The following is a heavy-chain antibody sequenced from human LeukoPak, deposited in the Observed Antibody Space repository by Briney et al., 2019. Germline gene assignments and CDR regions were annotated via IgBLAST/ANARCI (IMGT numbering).Heavy chain of an antibody. CDR2: ISGSGGHT. Sequence: GGSLRLSCVASGFTFSSYAVSWVRQAPGKGLEWVSSISGSGGHTYYVDSVKGRFTIPRDNSKNTLYLQMNSLRAEDTAVYYCAEDLSSSHVSEYFDYWGQGTLVTVSS. CDR3: AEDLSSSHVSEYFDY. CDR1: GFTFSSYA. J-gene: IGHJ4*02. D-gene: IGHD6-6*01. V-gene: IGHV3-23*01.